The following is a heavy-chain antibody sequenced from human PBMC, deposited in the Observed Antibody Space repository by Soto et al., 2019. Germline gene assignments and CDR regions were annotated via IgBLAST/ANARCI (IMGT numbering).Heavy chain of an antibody. Sequence: QVQLQQWGAGLLKPSETLSLTCAVYGGSFSGYYWSGIRQLPGKGLEWIGEIKDSGSTNYNPSLKRRVAIAVETTKNQFSLKLSAVTDADTAVYYWARKGGDMTTVTTPRYCYCYMDVWGKGTTVTVSS. CDR2: IKDSGST. CDR1: GGSFSGYY. CDR3: ARKGGDMTTVTTPRYCYCYMDV. V-gene: IGHV4-34*01. D-gene: IGHD4-17*01. J-gene: IGHJ6*03.